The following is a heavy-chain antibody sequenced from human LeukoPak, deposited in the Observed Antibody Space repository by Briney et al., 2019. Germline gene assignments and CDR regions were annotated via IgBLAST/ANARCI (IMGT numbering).Heavy chain of an antibody. Sequence: GGSLRLSCAASGFTFSSYSMNWVRQAPGKGLEWVSYISSSGSTIYYTDSVKGRFTISRDNAKNSLYLQMNSLRAEDTAVYYCARDQVPDCSSTSCYGYWGQGTLVTVSS. CDR1: GFTFSSYS. J-gene: IGHJ4*02. CDR3: ARDQVPDCSSTSCYGY. V-gene: IGHV3-48*04. CDR2: ISSSGSTI. D-gene: IGHD2-2*01.